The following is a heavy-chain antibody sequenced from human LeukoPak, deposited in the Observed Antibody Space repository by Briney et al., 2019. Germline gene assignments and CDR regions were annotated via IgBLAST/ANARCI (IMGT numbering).Heavy chain of an antibody. Sequence: ASVKVSCKASGYTFTSYAMHWVRQAPGQRLEWMGWINAGNGNTKYSQKFQGRVTITRDTSASTAYMELSSLRSEDTAVYYCARAYGSGSYGRPLRWFDPWGQGTLVTVSS. CDR2: INAGNGNT. J-gene: IGHJ5*02. D-gene: IGHD3-10*01. CDR1: GYTFTSYA. V-gene: IGHV1-3*01. CDR3: ARAYGSGSYGRPLRWFDP.